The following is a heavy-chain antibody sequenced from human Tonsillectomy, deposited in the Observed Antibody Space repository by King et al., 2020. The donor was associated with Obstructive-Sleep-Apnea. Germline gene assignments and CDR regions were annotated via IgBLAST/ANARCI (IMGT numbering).Heavy chain of an antibody. J-gene: IGHJ2*01. CDR1: GFTFSNYG. D-gene: IGHD6-13*01. CDR2: TSFDGTTT. CDR3: AKAPNSSWKLRYFDL. Sequence: VQLVESGGGVVQPGRSLRLSCAASGFTFSNYGMHWVRHTPGKGLEWVAVTSFDGTTTYYVDSVKGRFTISRDNSKNTLYLHMNRLRGDDTALYYCAKAPNSSWKLRYFDLWGRGTLVTVSS. V-gene: IGHV3-30*18.